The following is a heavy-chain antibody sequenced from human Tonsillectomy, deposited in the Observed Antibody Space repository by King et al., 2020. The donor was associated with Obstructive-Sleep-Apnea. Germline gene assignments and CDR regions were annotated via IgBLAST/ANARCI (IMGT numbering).Heavy chain of an antibody. CDR3: ARANEYLVDNGSFDY. CDR1: GGSIRSSNYY. J-gene: IGHJ4*02. Sequence: QLQESGPGLVKPSEALSLTCTVSGGSIRSSNYYWGWIRQPPGKGLEWMGSVYYSGSSYYNTSLKTRVAISVDTSKNHFSLKLSSVTAADTAVYFCARANEYLVDNGSFDYWGQGTLVTVSS. CDR2: VYYSGSS. V-gene: IGHV4-39*07. D-gene: IGHD2-8*01.